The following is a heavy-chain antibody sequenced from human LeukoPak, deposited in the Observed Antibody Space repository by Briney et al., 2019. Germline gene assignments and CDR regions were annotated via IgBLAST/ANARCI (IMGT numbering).Heavy chain of an antibody. Sequence: GVSLKISCKGSVYSFTSYWIGWVRQILAKGLECMGIIYLGDSDTRYSPSFQGQVTISADKSISTAYLQWRSLKDSDTAMYYCARHTRYGDYKYFDYWGQGTLVTVSS. J-gene: IGHJ4*02. V-gene: IGHV5-51*01. CDR2: IYLGDSDT. CDR3: ARHTRYGDYKYFDY. CDR1: VYSFTSYW. D-gene: IGHD4-17*01.